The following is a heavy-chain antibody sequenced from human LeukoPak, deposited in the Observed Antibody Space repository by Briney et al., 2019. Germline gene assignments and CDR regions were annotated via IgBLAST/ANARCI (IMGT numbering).Heavy chain of an antibody. CDR2: FYYAGTT. CDR3: ARQVLSPAAGIVDS. V-gene: IGHV4-39*01. CDR1: GGSISSSHYY. D-gene: IGHD6-13*01. J-gene: IGHJ4*02. Sequence: PSETLSLTCTVSGGSISSSHYYWGCVRQPPGEELEWIGSFYYAGTTYYNPSLKSRVTISVDTSKTQFSLKLSSVTAADTAVYYCARQVLSPAAGIVDSWGQGTLVTVSS.